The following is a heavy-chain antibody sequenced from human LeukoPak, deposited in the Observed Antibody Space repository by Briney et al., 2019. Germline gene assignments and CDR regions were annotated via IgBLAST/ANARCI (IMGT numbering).Heavy chain of an antibody. Sequence: SETLSLTCTVSGGSISSGGYYWSWIRQHPGKGLEWIGYIYYSGSTNYNPSLKSRVTISVDTSKNQFSLKLSSVTAADTAVYYCARVGDLDAFDIWGQGTMVTVSS. J-gene: IGHJ3*02. CDR3: ARVGDLDAFDI. CDR1: GGSISSGGYY. V-gene: IGHV4-61*08. D-gene: IGHD2-21*02. CDR2: IYYSGST.